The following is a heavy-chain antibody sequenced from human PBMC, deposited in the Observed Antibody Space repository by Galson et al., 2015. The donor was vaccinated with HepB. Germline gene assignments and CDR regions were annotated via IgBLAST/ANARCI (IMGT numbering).Heavy chain of an antibody. D-gene: IGHD4-23*01. V-gene: IGHV3-48*02. CDR3: AQRDYGGNSN. Sequence: SLRLSCAASGFTFSSYSMNWVRQAPGKGLECVSYISSSSSTIYYADSVKGRFTISRDNAKNSLSLQMNSLRDEDTAVYYCAQRDYGGNSNWGQGTLVTVSS. J-gene: IGHJ4*02. CDR1: GFTFSSYS. CDR2: ISSSSSTI.